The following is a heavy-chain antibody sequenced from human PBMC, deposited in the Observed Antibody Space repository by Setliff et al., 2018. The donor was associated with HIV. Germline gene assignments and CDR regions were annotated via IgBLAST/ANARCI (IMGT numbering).Heavy chain of an antibody. CDR2: INQDGSEE. J-gene: IGHJ6*03. Sequence: GGSLRLSCAVSGFTFSSHWMVWVRQAPGKGLEWVANINQDGSEENYVDSVKGRFTISRDNAKNSLFLQMNSLRAEDTAVYYCARDQWGYSYGYYYYYYMDVWGKGTTVTVSS. CDR3: ARDQWGYSYGYYYYYYMDV. V-gene: IGHV3-7*01. CDR1: GFTFSSHW. D-gene: IGHD5-18*01.